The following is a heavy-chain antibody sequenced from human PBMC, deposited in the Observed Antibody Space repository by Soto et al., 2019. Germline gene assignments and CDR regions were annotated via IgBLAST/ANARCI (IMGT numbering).Heavy chain of an antibody. V-gene: IGHV4-59*01. CDR1: GGSISSYH. CDR3: ARSYSGTFYGYDT. D-gene: IGHD1-26*01. J-gene: IGHJ5*02. Sequence: SETLSLTCTVSGGSISSYHWSWIRQSPGKGLEWIGYVFYTGSTKYNLALKRRVTISVDTSKNQFSLRLSSVSAADTGLYYCARSYSGTFYGYDTWGQGILVTVSS. CDR2: VFYTGST.